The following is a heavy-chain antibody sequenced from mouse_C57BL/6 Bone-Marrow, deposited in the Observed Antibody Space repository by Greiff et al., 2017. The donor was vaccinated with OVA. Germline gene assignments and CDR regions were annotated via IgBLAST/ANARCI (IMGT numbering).Heavy chain of an antibody. J-gene: IGHJ3*01. CDR1: GYTFTSYW. V-gene: IGHV1-69*01. D-gene: IGHD2-3*01. CDR3: ARCGGCYYLSWFAY. CDR2: IDPSDSYT. Sequence: QVQLQQPGAELVMPGASVKLSCKASGYTFTSYWMHWVKQRPGQGLEWIGEIDPSDSYTNYNQKFKGKSTLTVDKSPSTAYMQLSSLTSEDSAVYYWARCGGCYYLSWFAYWGQGTLVTVSA.